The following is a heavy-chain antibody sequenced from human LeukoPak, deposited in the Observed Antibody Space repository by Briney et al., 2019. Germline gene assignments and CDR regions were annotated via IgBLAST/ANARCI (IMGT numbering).Heavy chain of an antibody. CDR1: GFTVSSNY. J-gene: IGHJ3*02. CDR2: IYSGGST. Sequence: PGGSLRLSCAASGFTVSSNYMSWVRQAPGKGLEWVSVIYSGGSTYYADSVKGRFTISRDNSKNTLYLQMNSPRAEDTAVYYCARVNTHDAFDIWGQGTMVTVSS. CDR3: ARVNTHDAFDI. V-gene: IGHV3-66*01.